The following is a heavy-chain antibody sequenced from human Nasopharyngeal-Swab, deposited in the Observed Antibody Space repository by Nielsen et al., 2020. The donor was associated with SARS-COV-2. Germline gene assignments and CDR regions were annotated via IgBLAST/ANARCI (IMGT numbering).Heavy chain of an antibody. CDR3: ARGGYYYETSGYCAHAFDI. CDR2: MNPYSGNT. D-gene: IGHD3-22*01. CDR1: GSTFSNYD. J-gene: IGHJ3*02. V-gene: IGHV1-8*01. Sequence: ASVKVSCKASGSTFSNYDINWVRQATGQGLEWMGWMNPYSGNTAYSPKFQGRLTMTSDTSITTAFMELSSLRSEDTAIYFCARGGYYYETSGYCAHAFDIWGQGTMVTVSS.